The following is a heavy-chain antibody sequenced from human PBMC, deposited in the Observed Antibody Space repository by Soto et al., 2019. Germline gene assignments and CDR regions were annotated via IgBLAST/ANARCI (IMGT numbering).Heavy chain of an antibody. J-gene: IGHJ4*02. Sequence: GASVKVSCKASGYTFTSYGISWVRQAPGQGLEWMGRIIPMHGITNYAQEFQGRVTITADKSTNTAYMELSSLRSEDTAIYYCARGLGYCDYSSCYLPFDYWGQGTLVTVSS. CDR3: ARGLGYCDYSSCYLPFDY. V-gene: IGHV1-69*04. D-gene: IGHD2-15*01. CDR2: IIPMHGIT. CDR1: GYTFTSYG.